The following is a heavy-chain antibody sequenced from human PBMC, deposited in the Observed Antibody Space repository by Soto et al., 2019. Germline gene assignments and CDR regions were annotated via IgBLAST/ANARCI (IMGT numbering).Heavy chain of an antibody. CDR1: GFTFSTYS. J-gene: IGHJ3*02. V-gene: IGHV3-21*02. CDR2: ISSGSGYI. CDR3: ARDSDAFDI. Sequence: EVPLVESGGGLVKPGGSLRLSCAASGFTFSTYSMNWVRQAPGKGLEWVSSISSGSGYIYYADSLKGRFTISRDNAKNSRYLHMDSLSAEDAAVYYCARDSDAFDIWGQGTMVTVSS.